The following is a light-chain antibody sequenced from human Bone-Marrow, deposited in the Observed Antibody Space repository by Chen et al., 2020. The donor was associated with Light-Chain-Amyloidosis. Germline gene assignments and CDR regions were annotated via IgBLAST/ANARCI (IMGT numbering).Light chain of an antibody. V-gene: IGLV1-40*01. J-gene: IGLJ3*02. CDR2: GNN. CDR1: SSNIGAGYD. CDR3: QSYDRSLGGWV. Sequence: QSVLTQPPSVSGAPGQRVTISCTGSSSNIGAGYDVHWYQQLPGTAPKLLISGNNNRPSGVPDRFSGSKSGTSASLAITGLQAEDEADYYCQSYDRSLGGWVFGGGTRLTVL.